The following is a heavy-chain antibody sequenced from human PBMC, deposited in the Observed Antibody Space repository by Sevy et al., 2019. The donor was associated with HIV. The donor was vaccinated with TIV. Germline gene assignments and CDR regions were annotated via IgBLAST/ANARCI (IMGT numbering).Heavy chain of an antibody. V-gene: IGHV3-15*01. D-gene: IGHD2-8*02. J-gene: IGHJ6*02. CDR1: GFTFSNAW. Sequence: GGSLRLSCVASGFTFSNAWMNWVRQAPGKGLEWVGRIQSTTDGGTIDYAAPVKGRFTISRDDSKNTLYLQMNSLKTEDTAAYYCTTDPIILLLVTDGVAVWGQGTTVTVSS. CDR2: IQSTTDGGTI. CDR3: TTDPIILLLVTDGVAV.